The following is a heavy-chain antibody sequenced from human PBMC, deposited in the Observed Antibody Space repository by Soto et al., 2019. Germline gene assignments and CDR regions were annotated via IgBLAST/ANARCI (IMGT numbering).Heavy chain of an antibody. J-gene: IGHJ4*02. D-gene: IGHD3-22*01. V-gene: IGHV3-30-3*01. Sequence: QVQLVESGGGVVQPGRSLRLSCAASGFTFSFYAMHWVRQAPGRGLEWVAVISYDGSNKFYADSVKGRFTISRDNSKNMLYLQMNSLRAEDTTVYYCAREHYDGSGGYFRYLDYWGQGTLVTVSS. CDR2: ISYDGSNK. CDR1: GFTFSFYA. CDR3: AREHYDGSGGYFRYLDY.